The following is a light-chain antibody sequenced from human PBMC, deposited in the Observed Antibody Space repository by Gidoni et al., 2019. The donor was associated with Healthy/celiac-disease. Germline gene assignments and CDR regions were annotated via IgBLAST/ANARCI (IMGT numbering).Light chain of an antibody. V-gene: IGKV1-12*01. CDR3: QQANSFPPRT. J-gene: IGKJ4*01. CDR2: AAS. Sequence: DIQMTQSPSSVSASVGDRVTITCRASPGISSWLAWYQQKPGKAPKLLIYAASSLQSGVPSRFSGSGSGTDFTRTISSLQPEDFATYYCQQANSFPPRTFGGGTKVEIK. CDR1: PGISSW.